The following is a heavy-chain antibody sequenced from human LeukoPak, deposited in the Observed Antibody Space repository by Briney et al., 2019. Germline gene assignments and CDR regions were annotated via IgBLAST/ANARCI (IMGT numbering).Heavy chain of an antibody. J-gene: IGHJ4*02. D-gene: IGHD2-15*01. Sequence: GGSLRLSCAASGFTFSDYSMNWVRQAPGKGLEWVSCIDSSSTYIYYADSVKGRFTISRDNAKNPVCLQMNSLRAEDTAVYYCAEGAASKAYWGQGTLVTVSS. V-gene: IGHV3-21*01. CDR2: IDSSSTYI. CDR1: GFTFSDYS. CDR3: AEGAASKAY.